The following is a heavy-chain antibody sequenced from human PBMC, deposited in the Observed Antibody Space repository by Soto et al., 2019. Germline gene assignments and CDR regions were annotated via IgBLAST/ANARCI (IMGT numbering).Heavy chain of an antibody. J-gene: IGHJ3*02. Sequence: GGSLRLSCAASGFTFSSYSMNWVRQAPGKGLEWVSSISSSSSYIYYADSVKGRFTISRDNAKNSLYLQMNSLRAEDTAVYYCARDRVYATRGYDAFDIWGQGTMVTVSS. CDR1: GFTFSSYS. V-gene: IGHV3-21*01. CDR3: ARDRVYATRGYDAFDI. CDR2: ISSSSSYI. D-gene: IGHD2-8*01.